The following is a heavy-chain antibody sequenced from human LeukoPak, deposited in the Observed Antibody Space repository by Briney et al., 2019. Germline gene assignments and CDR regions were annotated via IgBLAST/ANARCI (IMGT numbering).Heavy chain of an antibody. CDR3: AKGGGRELLAYYFDY. CDR1: GFTFSSYA. V-gene: IGHV3-23*01. D-gene: IGHD1-26*01. Sequence: PGGSLRLSCAASGFTFSSYAMSWVRQAPGMGLEWVSAISGSGGSTSYADSVKGRFTISRDNSKNTLYLQINSLRADGTAVYYCAKGGGRELLAYYFDYWGQGTLVTVSS. CDR2: ISGSGGST. J-gene: IGHJ4*02.